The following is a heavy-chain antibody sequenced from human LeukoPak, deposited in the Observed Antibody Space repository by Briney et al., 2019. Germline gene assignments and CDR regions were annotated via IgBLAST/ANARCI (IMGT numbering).Heavy chain of an antibody. V-gene: IGHV4-4*07. CDR2: IYNSGSI. CDR3: ARDKYSNYGNWFVP. CDR1: GGSISGYY. J-gene: IGHJ5*02. D-gene: IGHD4-11*01. Sequence: SETLSLTCSVSGGSISGYYWSWVRQPAGKGLEWLGPIYNSGSINYNPSLKSRVTMSVDTSKNQFSLKLRSVTAADTAVYYCARDKYSNYGNWFVPWGQGTLVTVSS.